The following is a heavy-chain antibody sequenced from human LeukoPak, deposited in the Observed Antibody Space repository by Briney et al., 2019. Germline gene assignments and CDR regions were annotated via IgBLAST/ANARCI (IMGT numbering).Heavy chain of an antibody. Sequence: GGSLRLSCAASGFTFSSYGMHWVRQAPGKGLEWVAVISYDGSNKYYADSVKGRFTISRDNSKNTLYLQMNSLRAEDAAVYYCAKEMGYCSGGSCPDYWGQGPLVTVSS. CDR3: AKEMGYCSGGSCPDY. D-gene: IGHD2-15*01. CDR2: ISYDGSNK. V-gene: IGHV3-30*18. J-gene: IGHJ4*02. CDR1: GFTFSSYG.